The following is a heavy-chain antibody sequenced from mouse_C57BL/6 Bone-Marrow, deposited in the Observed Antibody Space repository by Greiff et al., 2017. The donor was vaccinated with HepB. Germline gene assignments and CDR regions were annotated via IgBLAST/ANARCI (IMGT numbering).Heavy chain of an antibody. J-gene: IGHJ1*03. V-gene: IGHV3-8*01. Sequence: EVQLVESGPGLAKPSQTLSLTCSVTGYSITSDYWNWIRKFPGNKLEYMGYISYSGSTYYNPSRKSRISITRDTSKNQYYLQLNSVTTEDTATYYCARGAYYGSSYWYFDVWGTGTTVTVSS. CDR1: GYSITSDY. D-gene: IGHD1-1*01. CDR2: ISYSGST. CDR3: ARGAYYGSSYWYFDV.